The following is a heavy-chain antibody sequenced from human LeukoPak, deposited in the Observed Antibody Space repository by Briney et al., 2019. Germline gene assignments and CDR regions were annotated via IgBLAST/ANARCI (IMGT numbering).Heavy chain of an antibody. V-gene: IGHV4-34*01. J-gene: IGHJ3*01. CDR3: ARALLTYYYFWSGYPDAFDV. CDR2: INHSGST. CDR1: GGSLSGYY. Sequence: SETLSLTCAVYGGSLSGYYCSWIRQPPAKGLEWIGEINHSGSTNYYPSLTSRVTISVDTSKNQFSLKLSSVAAADTAVYYCARALLTYYYFWSGYPDAFDVWGHGIIVTV. D-gene: IGHD3-3*01.